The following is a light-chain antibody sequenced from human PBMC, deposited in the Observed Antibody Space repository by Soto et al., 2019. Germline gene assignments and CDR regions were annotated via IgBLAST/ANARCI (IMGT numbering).Light chain of an antibody. V-gene: IGKV1-5*01. CDR2: DAS. J-gene: IGKJ1*01. CDR1: QNIGSW. Sequence: DIQMTQSPSTLSASVGDRVTITCRASQNIGSWLAWYQQKPGSAPRLLISDASSLESGVPSRFSGGGSGTDFTLTISSLQPDDFATYYCQQYNSYSGTFGQGTKVEV. CDR3: QQYNSYSGT.